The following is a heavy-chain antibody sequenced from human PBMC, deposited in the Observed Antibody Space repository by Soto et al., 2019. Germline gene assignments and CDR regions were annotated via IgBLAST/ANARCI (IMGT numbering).Heavy chain of an antibody. V-gene: IGHV3-33*01. CDR1: GFTFSSYG. CDR2: IWYDGSNK. Sequence: QVQLVESGGGVVQPGRSLRLSCAASGFTFSSYGMHWVRQAPGKGLEWVAVIWYDGSNKYYADSVKGRFTISRDNSKNTLYLQMNSLRAEDTAVYYCARGYYYGSGSYYRGVDFDYWGQGTLVTVS. CDR3: ARGYYYGSGSYYRGVDFDY. J-gene: IGHJ4*02. D-gene: IGHD3-10*01.